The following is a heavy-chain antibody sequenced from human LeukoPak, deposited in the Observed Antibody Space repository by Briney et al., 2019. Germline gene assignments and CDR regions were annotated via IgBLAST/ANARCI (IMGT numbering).Heavy chain of an antibody. CDR3: TKDRARTLNAFDV. J-gene: IGHJ3*01. CDR2: ITWNSGNI. V-gene: IGHV3-9*01. CDR1: GFTFDDYA. Sequence: PGGSLRLSCAASGFTFDDYAMHWVRQAPGKGLEWVSGITWNSGNIGYADSVKGRFTISRDNAKNSLYLQMYSLRAEDTALYYCTKDRARTLNAFDVWGQGTMVTVSS. D-gene: IGHD1-14*01.